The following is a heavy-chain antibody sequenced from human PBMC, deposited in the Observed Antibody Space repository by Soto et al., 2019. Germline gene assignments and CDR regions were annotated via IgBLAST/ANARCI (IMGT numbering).Heavy chain of an antibody. V-gene: IGHV3-33*01. CDR1: AFIFSSYG. Sequence: HGQLVASGGGVVQPGISLRLACAASAFIFSSYGMHRLRQAPGKALEWVAVIWNDDSNKYRADSVKGRFSISRDNSRNTLDLEINCLSAGVTAVHYCARHDGSYTSRRWDTAFDLWGRCILVTVSS. D-gene: IGHD2-15*01. CDR3: ARHDGSYTSRRWDTAFDL. J-gene: IGHJ2*01. CDR2: IWNDDSNK.